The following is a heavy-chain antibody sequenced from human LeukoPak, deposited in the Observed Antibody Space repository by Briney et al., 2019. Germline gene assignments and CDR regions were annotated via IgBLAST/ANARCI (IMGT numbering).Heavy chain of an antibody. V-gene: IGHV3-23*01. D-gene: IGHD4-17*01. CDR2: IGGSGGGI. Sequence: PGGSLRLSCVASGFSFSHHAMTWVRQAPGQGLEWVSAIGGSGGGIFYADSVKGRFTISRDNAKNSLYLQMNSLRDEDTAVYYCARDEEDYGDSRPSSYYYYGMDVWGQGTTVTVSS. CDR1: GFSFSHHA. J-gene: IGHJ6*02. CDR3: ARDEEDYGDSRPSSYYYYGMDV.